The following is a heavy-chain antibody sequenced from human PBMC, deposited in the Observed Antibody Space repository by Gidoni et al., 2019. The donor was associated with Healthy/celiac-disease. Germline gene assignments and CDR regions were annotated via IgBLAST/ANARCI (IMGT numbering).Heavy chain of an antibody. Sequence: EVQLVESGGGVVQPGRSLRLSCAASGFTLDEYAMHWVRQVAGKGLAWVSGLSWNSGRIAYAASVKGRFTISRDNAKNSLYLQMNSLRAEDTAVYYCATGPLTTVTPELFDYWGQGTLVTVSS. D-gene: IGHD4-17*01. CDR1: GFTLDEYA. V-gene: IGHV3-9*01. CDR2: LSWNSGRI. CDR3: ATGPLTTVTPELFDY. J-gene: IGHJ4*02.